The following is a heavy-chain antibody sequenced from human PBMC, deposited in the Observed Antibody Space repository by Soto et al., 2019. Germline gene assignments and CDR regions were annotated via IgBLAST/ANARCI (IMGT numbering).Heavy chain of an antibody. CDR3: GGGGGGVGEASFDT. CDR2: INAGNGRE. D-gene: IGHD3-16*01. CDR1: GYTFTSYT. Sequence: QVQLEQSGAEVKKPGASVKVSCQTSGYTFTSYTLHWVRQAPGQGLEWLGWINAGNGREKYSQRFRKSAAFPTDGPTGPAFRGIRAPRSEDAAFYFGGGGGGGVGEASFDTWGQGTLVIVSS. V-gene: IGHV1-3*01. J-gene: IGHJ4*02.